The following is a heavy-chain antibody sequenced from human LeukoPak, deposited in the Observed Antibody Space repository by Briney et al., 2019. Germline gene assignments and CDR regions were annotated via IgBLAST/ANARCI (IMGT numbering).Heavy chain of an antibody. D-gene: IGHD3-10*01. J-gene: IGHJ4*02. CDR2: IYHSGST. CDR1: GYSISSGYY. Sequence: SETLSLTCAVSGYSISSGYYWGWIRQPPGKGLEWIGSIYHSGSTYYNPSLKSRVTISVDTSKNQFSLKLSSVTAADTAVYYCARASSGSYYTFDHWGQGTLVTVSS. CDR3: ARASSGSYYTFDH. V-gene: IGHV4-38-2*01.